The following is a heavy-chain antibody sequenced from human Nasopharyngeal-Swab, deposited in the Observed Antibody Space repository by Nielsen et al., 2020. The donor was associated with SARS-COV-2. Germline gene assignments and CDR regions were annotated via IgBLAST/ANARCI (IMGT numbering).Heavy chain of an antibody. CDR1: GFTFSDSY. Sequence: GESLKISCAASGFTFSDSYMSWIRQTPGKGLEWLSDISSSSGYINYADSVRGRFTISRDNAKNSLFLQMNSLRPEDTAVYYCAKTSNYGDFIRNFNFWGQGTLVTVSS. D-gene: IGHD4-17*01. J-gene: IGHJ4*02. CDR2: ISSSSGYI. CDR3: AKTSNYGDFIRNFNF. V-gene: IGHV3-11*06.